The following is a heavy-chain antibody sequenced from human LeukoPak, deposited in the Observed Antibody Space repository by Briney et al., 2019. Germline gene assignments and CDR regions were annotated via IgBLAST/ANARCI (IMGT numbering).Heavy chain of an antibody. CDR3: ATDDNWGFDY. CDR1: GFAFSDYS. Sequence: GGSLRLSCATSGFAFSDYSMNWVRQAPGKGLEWVANIRGSRSGLGSGNYYADSVKGRFTISRDNAKNSLYLQMDSLRADDTAFYHCATDDNWGFDYWGQGALVTVSS. J-gene: IGHJ4*02. CDR2: IRGSRSGLGSGN. V-gene: IGHV3-21*05. D-gene: IGHD7-27*01.